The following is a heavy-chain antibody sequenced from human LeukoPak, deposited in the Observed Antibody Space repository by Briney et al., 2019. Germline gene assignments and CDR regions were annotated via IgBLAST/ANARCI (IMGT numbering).Heavy chain of an antibody. CDR3: ARDREYYDSSGYSWFDP. V-gene: IGHV3-30*19. CDR2: ISYDGSNK. Sequence: GGSLRLSCAASGFTFSSYGMHWVRQAPGKGLEWVAVISYDGSNKYYADSVKGRFTISRDNSKNTLYLQMNSLRAEDTAVYYCARDREYYDSSGYSWFDPWGQGTLVTVSS. D-gene: IGHD3-22*01. J-gene: IGHJ5*02. CDR1: GFTFSSYG.